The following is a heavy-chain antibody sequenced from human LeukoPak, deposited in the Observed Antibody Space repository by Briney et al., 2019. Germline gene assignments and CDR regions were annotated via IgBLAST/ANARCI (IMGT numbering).Heavy chain of an antibody. CDR1: GFTFSSYA. CDR2: ISGSGGST. D-gene: IGHD3-22*01. J-gene: IGHJ4*02. V-gene: IGHV3-23*01. Sequence: GGSLRLSCAASGFTFSSYAMSGVRQAPGRGLEWVSAISGSGGSTYYADSVKGRFTISRDNSKNTLYLQMNSLRAEDTAVYYCAKDPNPSNYYDSSGGYFDYWGQGTLVTVSS. CDR3: AKDPNPSNYYDSSGGYFDY.